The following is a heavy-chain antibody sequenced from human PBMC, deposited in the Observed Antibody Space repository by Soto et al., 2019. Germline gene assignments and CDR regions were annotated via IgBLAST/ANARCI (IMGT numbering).Heavy chain of an antibody. Sequence: GGSLRLSCAASGFTFSSYAMSWVRQAPGKGLEWVSAISGSGGSTYYADSVKGRFTISRDNSKNTLYLQMNGLRAEDTAVYYCAKLRGYSGFDSKTNWGQGTLVTVSS. D-gene: IGHD5-12*01. J-gene: IGHJ4*02. CDR1: GFTFSSYA. V-gene: IGHV3-23*01. CDR3: AKLRGYSGFDSKTN. CDR2: ISGSGGST.